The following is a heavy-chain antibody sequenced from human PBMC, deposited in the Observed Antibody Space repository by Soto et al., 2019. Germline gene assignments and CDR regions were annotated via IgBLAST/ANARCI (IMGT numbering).Heavy chain of an antibody. CDR3: TRLISAAQDY. D-gene: IGHD3-10*01. CDR1: GFVFKDSS. CDR2: IRDRAYNYAT. J-gene: IGHJ4*02. Sequence: EVLLVESGGGLVQPWGSLKLSCAASGFVFKDSSIHWVRQASGKGLEWIGRIRDRAYNYATAYAASVKGRFTISRDDSNNMAYLQMNGLETEDTAIYYCTRLISAAQDYWGQGTLVTVSS. V-gene: IGHV3-73*01.